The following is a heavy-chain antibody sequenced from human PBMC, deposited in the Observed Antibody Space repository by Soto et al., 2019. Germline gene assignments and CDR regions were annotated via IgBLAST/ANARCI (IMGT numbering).Heavy chain of an antibody. Sequence: GSLRLSCAASGFTFSSYWMSWVRQAPGKGLEWVANIKQDGSEKYYVDSVKGRFTISRDNAKNSLYLQMNSLRAEDTAVYYCAREWAAGASYYYYGMDVWGQGTTVTVSS. J-gene: IGHJ6*02. D-gene: IGHD6-13*01. V-gene: IGHV3-7*01. CDR1: GFTFSSYW. CDR2: IKQDGSEK. CDR3: AREWAAGASYYYYGMDV.